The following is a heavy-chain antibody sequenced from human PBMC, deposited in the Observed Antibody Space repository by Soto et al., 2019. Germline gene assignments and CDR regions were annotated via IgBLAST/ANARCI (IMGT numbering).Heavy chain of an antibody. CDR3: AKDPDGSGPNFDS. J-gene: IGHJ4*02. CDR2: ISGSGGST. CDR1: GFTFSNYA. D-gene: IGHD3-10*01. Sequence: EVQLLESGGGLLQPGASLRLSCAASGFTFSNYAMNWVRQAPGKGLEWVSGISGSGGSTYYADSVKGRCTRSRDNTKNTLYLVLNSPAAKDAALYYCAKDPDGSGPNFDSWGQGTLVTVSS. V-gene: IGHV3-23*01.